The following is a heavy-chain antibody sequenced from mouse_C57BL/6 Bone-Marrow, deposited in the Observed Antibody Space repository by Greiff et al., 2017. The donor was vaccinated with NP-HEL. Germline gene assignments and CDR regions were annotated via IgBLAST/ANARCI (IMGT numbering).Heavy chain of an antibody. J-gene: IGHJ3*01. CDR1: GFTFTDYY. CDR2: IRNKANGYTT. Sequence: EVKLVESGGGLVQPGGSLSLSCAASGFTFTDYYMSWVRLPPGKALEWLGFIRNKANGYTTEYSASVKGRFTISRDNAQSILYLQMNALRAEDSATYYCARLDYGNYFAYWGQGTLVTVSA. D-gene: IGHD2-1*01. V-gene: IGHV7-3*01. CDR3: ARLDYGNYFAY.